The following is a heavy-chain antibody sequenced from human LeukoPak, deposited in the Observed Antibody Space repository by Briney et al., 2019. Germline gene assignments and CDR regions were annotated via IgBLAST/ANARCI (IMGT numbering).Heavy chain of an antibody. CDR3: ARDSRSIAVAGRSGFDY. J-gene: IGHJ4*02. CDR1: GFTFSSYW. Sequence: GGSLRLSCAASGFTFSSYWMHWDRQAPGKGLVWVSRINSDGSSTSYADSVKGRFTISRDNAKSTLYLQMNSLRAEDTAVYYCARDSRSIAVAGRSGFDYWGQGTLVTVSS. CDR2: INSDGSST. D-gene: IGHD6-19*01. V-gene: IGHV3-74*01.